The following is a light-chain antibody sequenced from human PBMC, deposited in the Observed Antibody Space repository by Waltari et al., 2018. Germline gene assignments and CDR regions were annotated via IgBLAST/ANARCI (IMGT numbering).Light chain of an antibody. V-gene: IGKV2-40*01. J-gene: IGKJ4*01. Sequence: DIVMTQTPLSLPITPGEPASISCRSSQSLLHSNGNTYLHWYLQKPGQSPQLLIYWGSNRASGVPDRFSGSGSGTEFTLKITKVEAEDVGIYYCVQGIAFPPTFGGGTKVEIK. CDR1: QSLLHSNGNTY. CDR3: VQGIAFPPT. CDR2: WGS.